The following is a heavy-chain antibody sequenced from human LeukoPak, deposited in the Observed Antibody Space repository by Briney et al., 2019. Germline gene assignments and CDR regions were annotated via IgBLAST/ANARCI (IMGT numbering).Heavy chain of an antibody. Sequence: ASVEVSCKASGYTFTGYYMHWVRRAPGQGLEWMGWINPNSGGTNYAQKFQGRVTMTRDTSISTAYMELSRLRSDDTAVYYCARVVVPAARGSDYWGQGTLVTVSS. CDR1: GYTFTGYY. J-gene: IGHJ4*02. CDR3: ARVVVPAARGSDY. V-gene: IGHV1-2*02. CDR2: INPNSGGT. D-gene: IGHD2-2*01.